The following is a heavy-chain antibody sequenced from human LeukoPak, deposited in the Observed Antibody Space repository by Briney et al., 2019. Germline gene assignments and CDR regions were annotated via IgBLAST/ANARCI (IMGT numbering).Heavy chain of an antibody. CDR2: ISYDGSNK. D-gene: IGHD3-22*01. CDR1: GFTFSSYA. J-gene: IGHJ4*02. V-gene: IGHV3-30*04. CDR3: AGGRDYYDSSGYYPVNFDY. Sequence: GRSLRLSCAASGFTFSSYAMHWVRQAPGKRLEWVAVISYDGSNKYYADSVKGRFTISRDNSKNTLYLQMNSLRAEDTAVYYCAGGRDYYDSSGYYPVNFDYWGRGTLVTVSS.